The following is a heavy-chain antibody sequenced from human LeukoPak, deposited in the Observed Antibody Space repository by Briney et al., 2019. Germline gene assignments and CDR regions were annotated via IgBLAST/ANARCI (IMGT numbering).Heavy chain of an antibody. CDR3: ARDPHCSSTNCPFDF. J-gene: IGHJ4*02. D-gene: IGHD2-2*01. CDR1: GGSISSSDW. CDR2: IWRSDHT. Sequence: PSEILSLTCAVSGGSISSSDWWSWVRQPPGRGLEWIGYIWRSDHTNYNPSLKSRVTMSLDKSKNQFSLKLSSVTAADTAVYYCARDPHCSSTNCPFDFWGQGTLVTVSS. V-gene: IGHV4-4*02.